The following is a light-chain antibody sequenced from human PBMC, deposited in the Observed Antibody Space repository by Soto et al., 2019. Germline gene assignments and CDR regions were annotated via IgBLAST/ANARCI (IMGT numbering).Light chain of an antibody. V-gene: IGKV3-15*01. CDR3: QQYHNWPSIT. J-gene: IGKJ5*01. CDR1: QSARSN. CDR2: GAS. Sequence: EIVMTQSPATLSVSPGERATLSCRASQSARSNLAWYQQKPGQAPRLLIYGASTRATGIPARFSGSGSGTQFTLTISSLQSEDFAVYYCQQYHNWPSITFGQGTRLEIK.